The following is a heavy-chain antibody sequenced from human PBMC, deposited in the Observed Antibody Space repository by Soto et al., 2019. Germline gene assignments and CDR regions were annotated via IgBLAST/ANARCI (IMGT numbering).Heavy chain of an antibody. Sequence: ASVKVSCKASGYTFTGYYRHCVRQAPRQGLEWMGWINPNSGGTNYSQKFQGRVTMTRETSISTAYMELSRLRSDGTDVYYCARDRTLGHYAGAFDILGQGTMVT. V-gene: IGHV1-2*02. CDR2: INPNSGGT. J-gene: IGHJ3*02. CDR1: GYTFTGYY. D-gene: IGHD4-17*01. CDR3: ARDRTLGHYAGAFDI.